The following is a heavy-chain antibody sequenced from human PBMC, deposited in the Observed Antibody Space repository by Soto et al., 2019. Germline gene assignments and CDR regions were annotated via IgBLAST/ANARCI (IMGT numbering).Heavy chain of an antibody. CDR1: GFTFSSYY. Sequence: SGGSLRLSCAASGFTFSSYYMSWVRQAPGKGLEWVSSISGSGGTTYYADSVKGRFTISRDNSKNTLYLQMNSLRVEDTAVYYCAKDLREWELWDYWGQGTLVTVSS. CDR2: ISGSGGTT. D-gene: IGHD1-26*01. J-gene: IGHJ4*02. CDR3: AKDLREWELWDY. V-gene: IGHV3-23*01.